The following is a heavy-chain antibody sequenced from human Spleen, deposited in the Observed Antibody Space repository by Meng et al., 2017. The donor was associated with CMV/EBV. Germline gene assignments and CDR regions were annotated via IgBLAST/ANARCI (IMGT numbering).Heavy chain of an antibody. CDR2: ISGSGGST. V-gene: IGHV3-23*01. CDR1: GFTLSTHA. Sequence: GGSLRLSCAASGFTLSTHAMHWVRQAPGKGLEWVSAISGSGGSTYYADSVKGRFTISRDNSKNTLYLQMNSLRAEDTAVYYCARGGSGSLERFDYWGQGNLVTVSS. CDR3: ARGGSGSLERFDY. D-gene: IGHD1-26*01. J-gene: IGHJ4*02.